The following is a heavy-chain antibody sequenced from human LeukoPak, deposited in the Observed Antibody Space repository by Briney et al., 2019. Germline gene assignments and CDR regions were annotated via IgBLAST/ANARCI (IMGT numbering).Heavy chain of an antibody. D-gene: IGHD5-12*01. CDR1: GLTFSSYW. CDR2: INSDGSST. J-gene: IGHJ4*02. Sequence: GGSLRLSCAASGLTFSSYWMHWVRQAPGKGLVWVSRINSDGSSTNYADSVKGRFTISRGNAKNTLYLQMNSLRAEDTAVYYCVRYSGYDSVWGQGTLVTVSS. V-gene: IGHV3-74*01. CDR3: VRYSGYDSV.